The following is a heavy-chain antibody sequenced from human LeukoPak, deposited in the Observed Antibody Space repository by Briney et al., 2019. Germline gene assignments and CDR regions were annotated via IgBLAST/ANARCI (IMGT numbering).Heavy chain of an antibody. Sequence: SETLSLTCSVSGDSVSSRGWSWVRQPPGKGLEWIGYVYTSGINTDNQNPSLKSRVTISVDTSRNQFSLRLDSVTAADTAVYYCARDNFGSLDFWGQGTLVTVSS. CDR3: ARDNFGSLDF. V-gene: IGHV4-59*02. CDR2: VYTSG. D-gene: IGHD3-10*01. J-gene: IGHJ4*02. CDR1: GDSVSSRG.